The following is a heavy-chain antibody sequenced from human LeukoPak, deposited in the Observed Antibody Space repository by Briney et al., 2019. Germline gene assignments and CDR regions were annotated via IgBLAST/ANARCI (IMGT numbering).Heavy chain of an antibody. CDR1: GGTFSSYA. CDR2: IIPILGIA. J-gene: IGHJ6*02. V-gene: IGHV1-69*04. CDR3: ARGHNYYGMDV. Sequence: ASVKVSCKASGGTFSSYAISWVRQAPGQGLEWMGRIIPILGIANYAQKFQGRVTITADKSTSTAYMELSSLRSEDTAVYYCARGHNYYGMDVWGQGTAVTVSS.